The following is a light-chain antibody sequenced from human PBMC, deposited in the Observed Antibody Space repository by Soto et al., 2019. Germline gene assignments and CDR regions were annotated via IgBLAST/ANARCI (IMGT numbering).Light chain of an antibody. J-gene: IGKJ5*01. CDR2: DAY. CDR3: QQYNSWPPIT. Sequence: FVMTHSGAAVSVSPEERATLSCRSSESVSRNLAWYQKKPGQAPRLLIYDAYKRATGIPDRFSGGGSGTEFTLTISSLQSEDFVVYYCQQYNSWPPITFGQGTRLAI. V-gene: IGKV3-15*01. CDR1: ESVSRN.